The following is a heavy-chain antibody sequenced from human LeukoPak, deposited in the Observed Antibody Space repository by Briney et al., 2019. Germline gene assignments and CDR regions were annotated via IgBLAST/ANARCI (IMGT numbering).Heavy chain of an antibody. D-gene: IGHD2-21*02. Sequence: GGSLRLSCEASGFSFSNAWMTWVRQAPGKGLEWVSAMYPAGSTHHADSLKGRFTISRDNSKNTLNLQMNSLRVEDTAVYYCAAAYCGGDCYSDNHYYFMDLWGKGTTVTVSS. CDR2: MYPAGST. CDR3: AAAYCGGDCYSDNHYYFMDL. J-gene: IGHJ6*04. V-gene: IGHV3-53*05. CDR1: GFSFSNAW.